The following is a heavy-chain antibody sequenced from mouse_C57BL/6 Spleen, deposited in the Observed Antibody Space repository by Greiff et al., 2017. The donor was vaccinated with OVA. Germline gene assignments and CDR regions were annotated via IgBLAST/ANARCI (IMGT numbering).Heavy chain of an antibody. J-gene: IGHJ4*01. CDR2: IDPNSGGT. Sequence: VQLQQSGAELVKPGASVKLSCKASGYTFTSYWMHWVKQRPGRGLEWIGRIDPNSGGTKYNEKFKSKATLTVDKPSSTAYMQLSSLTSEDSAVYYCARGDGSSPYYAMDYWGQGTSVTVSS. CDR3: ARGDGSSPYYAMDY. D-gene: IGHD1-1*01. V-gene: IGHV1-72*01. CDR1: GYTFTSYW.